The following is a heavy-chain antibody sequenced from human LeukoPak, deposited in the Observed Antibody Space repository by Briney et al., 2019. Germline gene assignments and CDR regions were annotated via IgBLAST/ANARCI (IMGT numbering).Heavy chain of an antibody. J-gene: IGHJ6*02. V-gene: IGHV3-74*01. CDR2: INSDGSST. CDR3: ARDPDFTNWYYYGMDV. D-gene: IGHD1-1*01. Sequence: GGSLRLSCAASGFTFSSYWMHWVRQAPGKGLVWVLGINSDGSSTSYADSVKVGFTISRDNAKNTLYLQMNSLRAEDTAVYYCARDPDFTNWYYYGMDVWGQGTTVTVSS. CDR1: GFTFSSYW.